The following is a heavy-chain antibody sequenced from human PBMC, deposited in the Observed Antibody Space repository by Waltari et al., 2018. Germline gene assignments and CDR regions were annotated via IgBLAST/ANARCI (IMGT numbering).Heavy chain of an antibody. V-gene: IGHV3-23*04. D-gene: IGHD1-26*01. CDR2: ISGGGTGP. Sequence: EVQLVDSGGGLVQPGGSLRLSCSASGGTFTNYAMSWVRQAPGKGLEWVSGISGGGTGPYYADSVKGRFTSSRDNSKNTLYLQMDSLRVEDTAVYYCAKDKDSDVSFYYMDVWGKGTTVTVSS. J-gene: IGHJ6*03. CDR1: GGTFTNYA. CDR3: AKDKDSDVSFYYMDV.